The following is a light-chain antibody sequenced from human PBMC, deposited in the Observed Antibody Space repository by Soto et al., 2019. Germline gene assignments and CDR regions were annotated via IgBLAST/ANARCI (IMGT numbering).Light chain of an antibody. Sequence: EIVLTQSPATLSLSPGERATLSCRASQNVSSYLAWYQQKLGQAPRLLIYDASNRATGIPARFSGSGSGTDFTLTISSLEPEDFAVYYCQQRSNWPPTVGQGTRLEIK. V-gene: IGKV3-11*01. CDR3: QQRSNWPPT. J-gene: IGKJ5*01. CDR1: QNVSSY. CDR2: DAS.